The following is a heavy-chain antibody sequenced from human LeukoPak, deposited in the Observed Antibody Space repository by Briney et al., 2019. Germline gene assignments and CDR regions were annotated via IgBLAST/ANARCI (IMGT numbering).Heavy chain of an antibody. J-gene: IGHJ4*02. D-gene: IGHD3-3*01. CDR2: IYPGDSDT. CDR1: GYSFTSYW. V-gene: IGHV5-51*01. Sequence: GESLKISCKGSGYSFTSYWIGWVRQMPGKGLEWMGIIYPGDSDTRYSPSFQGQVTISADKSISTAYLQWSSLKASDTAMYDCARQWNSIGFWCGYSGGAHFDYWGQGTLVTVSS. CDR3: ARQWNSIGFWCGYSGGAHFDY.